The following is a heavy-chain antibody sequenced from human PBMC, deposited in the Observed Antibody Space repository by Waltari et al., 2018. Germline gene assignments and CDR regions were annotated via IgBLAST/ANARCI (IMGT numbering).Heavy chain of an antibody. V-gene: IGHV3-21*01. Sequence: EVQLVESGGGLVKPGGSLRLSCAASGFTFSSYSMTWVRQAPGKGLEWVSSISSSSSYIYYADSVKGRFTISRDNAKNSLYLQMNSLRAEDTAVYYCAREGDDYGDYVPWGQGTLVTVSS. J-gene: IGHJ5*02. CDR2: ISSSSSYI. CDR1: GFTFSSYS. D-gene: IGHD4-17*01. CDR3: AREGDDYGDYVP.